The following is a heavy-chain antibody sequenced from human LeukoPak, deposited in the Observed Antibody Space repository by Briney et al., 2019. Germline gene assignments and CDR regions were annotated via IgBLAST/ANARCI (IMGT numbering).Heavy chain of an antibody. CDR1: GFTFSGYS. CDR2: ISSSSSYI. J-gene: IGHJ5*02. CDR3: ARSGSTNWSDP. Sequence: GGSLRLSCAASGFTFSGYSMNWVRQAPGKGLEWVSSISSSSSYIYYADSVKGRFTISRDNAKNSLYLQMNSLRAEDTAVYYCARSGSTNWSDPWGQGTLVTVSS. D-gene: IGHD1-26*01. V-gene: IGHV3-21*01.